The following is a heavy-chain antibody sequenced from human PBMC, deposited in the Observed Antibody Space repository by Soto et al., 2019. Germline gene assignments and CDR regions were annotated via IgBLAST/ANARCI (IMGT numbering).Heavy chain of an antibody. D-gene: IGHD1-20*01. CDR2: IYSGGST. J-gene: IGHJ4*02. Sequence: GGSLRLSCAASGFTVSSNYMSWVRQAPGKGPEWVSVIYSGGSTYYADSVKGRFTISRDNSKNTLYLQMNSLRAEDTAVYYCARGTRSGFRRYFDYWGQGTLVTVS. V-gene: IGHV3-53*01. CDR3: ARGTRSGFRRYFDY. CDR1: GFTVSSNY.